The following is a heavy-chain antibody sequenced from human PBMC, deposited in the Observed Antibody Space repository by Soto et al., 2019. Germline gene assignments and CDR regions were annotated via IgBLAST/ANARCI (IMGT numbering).Heavy chain of an antibody. CDR2: ISYDGSNK. Sequence: VQLVESGGGVVQPGRSLRLSCAASGFTFSSYGMHWVRQAPGKGLEWVAVISYDGSNKYYADSVKGRFTISRDNSKNTLYLQMNSLRAEDTAVYYCAKAKLRYFDWLPDYFDYWGQGTLVTVSS. J-gene: IGHJ4*02. CDR1: GFTFSSYG. D-gene: IGHD3-9*01. CDR3: AKAKLRYFDWLPDYFDY. V-gene: IGHV3-30*18.